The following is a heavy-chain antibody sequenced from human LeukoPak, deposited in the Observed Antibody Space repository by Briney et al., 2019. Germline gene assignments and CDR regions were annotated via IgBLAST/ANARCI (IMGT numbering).Heavy chain of an antibody. CDR1: GFTFSSSA. D-gene: IGHD5-24*01. Sequence: GRSLRLSCAASGFTFSSSAMHWVRQAPGKGLEWVAVISHDGSKKYYADSVKGRFTISRDSSKDTLYLQMNSLRAEDAAVYYCAKDPGFQMARNHFDYWGQGTLVTVSS. J-gene: IGHJ4*02. CDR3: AKDPGFQMARNHFDY. CDR2: ISHDGSKK. V-gene: IGHV3-30*18.